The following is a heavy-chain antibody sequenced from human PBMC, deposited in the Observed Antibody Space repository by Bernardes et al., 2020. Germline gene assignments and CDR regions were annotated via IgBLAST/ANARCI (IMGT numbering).Heavy chain of an antibody. J-gene: IGHJ4*02. CDR1: GFTFSSYG. CDR3: ARDPRTYYYDSSGYYYYFDY. CDR2: IWYDGSNK. V-gene: IGHV3-33*01. Sequence: GGSLRLSCAASGFTFSSYGMHWVRQAPGKGLEWVAVIWYDGSNKYYADSVKGRFTISRDNSKNTLYLQMNSLRAEDTAVYYCARDPRTYYYDSSGYYYYFDYWGQGTLVTVSS. D-gene: IGHD3-22*01.